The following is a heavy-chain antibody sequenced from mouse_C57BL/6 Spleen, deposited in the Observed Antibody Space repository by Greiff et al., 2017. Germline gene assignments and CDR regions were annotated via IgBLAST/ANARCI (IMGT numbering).Heavy chain of an antibody. CDR1: GYTFTSYW. CDR2: IHPNSGST. CDR3: AISHGYYDPFAY. Sequence: QVQLQQPGAELVKPGASVTLSCKASGYTFTSYWMHWVKQRPGQGLEWIGMIHPNSGSTNYNEKFKSKATLTVDKSSSTAYMQLSSLTSEDSAVYYCAISHGYYDPFAYWGQGTLVTVSA. J-gene: IGHJ3*01. V-gene: IGHV1-64*01. D-gene: IGHD2-3*01.